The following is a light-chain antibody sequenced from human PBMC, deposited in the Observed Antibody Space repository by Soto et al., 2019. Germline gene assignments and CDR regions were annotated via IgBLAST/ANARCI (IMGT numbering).Light chain of an antibody. CDR1: QSVSSN. V-gene: IGKV3-15*01. Sequence: EIVMTQSPATLSVSPGERATLSCRISQSVSSNLAWYQQNPGQAPRLLIYGASTKATDIPARFSDSGSGKEFTLTISGLQSGDFAVYYCQQYNNWYTFRQGTKLEIK. CDR3: QQYNNWYT. CDR2: GAS. J-gene: IGKJ2*01.